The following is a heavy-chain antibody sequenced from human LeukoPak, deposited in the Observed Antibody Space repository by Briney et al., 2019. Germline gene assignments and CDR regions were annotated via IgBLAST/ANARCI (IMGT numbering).Heavy chain of an antibody. J-gene: IGHJ4*02. Sequence: SETLSLTCTVSGGSISSYYWSWIRQPAGKGLEWIGRIYTSGSTYYNPSLKSRVTISVDTSKNQFSLKLSSVTAADTAVYYCARRVAYSSSWTFDYWGQGTLVTVSS. CDR2: IYTSGST. V-gene: IGHV4-4*07. CDR1: GGSISSYY. D-gene: IGHD6-13*01. CDR3: ARRVAYSSSWTFDY.